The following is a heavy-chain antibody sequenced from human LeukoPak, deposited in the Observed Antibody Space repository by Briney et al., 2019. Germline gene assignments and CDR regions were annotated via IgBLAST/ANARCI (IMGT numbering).Heavy chain of an antibody. D-gene: IGHD2-8*01. Sequence: PGRSLRLSCAASGFTFDDYAMHWVRQAPAQPLHRVSGISWNSGSIGYADSVKGRFTISIDNAQNSLYLHINSLRAEDTALYYCAKDRREYCTNGVCYLFDYWGQGTLVTVSS. CDR2: ISWNSGSI. V-gene: IGHV3-9*01. J-gene: IGHJ4*02. CDR3: AKDRREYCTNGVCYLFDY. CDR1: GFTFDDYA.